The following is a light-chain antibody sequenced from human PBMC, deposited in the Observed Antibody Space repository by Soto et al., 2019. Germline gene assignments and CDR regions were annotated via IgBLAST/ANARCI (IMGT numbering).Light chain of an antibody. J-gene: IGLJ2*01. Sequence: QSVLTQPPSASGTPGQRVTISCSGSNSNIGSNTVNWYQQLPGTAPKLLVYSDNQRPSGVPDRFSGSKSGTSASLAISGLQSEYEADYYCAAWDYSLNGVVFGGGTKLTVL. CDR1: NSNIGSNT. CDR3: AAWDYSLNGVV. V-gene: IGLV1-44*01. CDR2: SDN.